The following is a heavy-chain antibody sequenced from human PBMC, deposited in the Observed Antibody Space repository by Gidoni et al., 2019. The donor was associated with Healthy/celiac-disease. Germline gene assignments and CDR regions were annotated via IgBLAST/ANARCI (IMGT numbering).Heavy chain of an antibody. CDR1: GFPLISCA. CDR3: AKAGGGGLKARIAAAPLDY. D-gene: IGHD6-13*01. V-gene: IGHV3-23*01. CDR2: ISGSGGST. Sequence: EVQLLESGGGLAQPGGSLRLSCAAAGFPLISCAMSWVRQAPGKGLEWVAAISGSGGSTYYGNSVKGRFTISRDNSKNTLYLQINSLRAEEAAVYYCAKAGGGGLKARIAAAPLDYWGQGTLVTVSS. J-gene: IGHJ4*02.